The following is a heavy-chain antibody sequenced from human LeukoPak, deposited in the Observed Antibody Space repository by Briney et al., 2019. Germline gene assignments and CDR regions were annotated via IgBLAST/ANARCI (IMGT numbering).Heavy chain of an antibody. D-gene: IGHD1-26*01. CDR1: RFTLSNYW. CDR3: ARDLSFGSLDF. V-gene: IGHV3-7*01. J-gene: IGHJ4*02. Sequence: GGSLRLSCAASRFTLSNYWMSWVRQAPGKGLEWVANIKQDGSETYYVDSVKGRFTISRDMSKNTLNLQMNSLRVEDTAMFYCARDLSFGSLDFRGQGTLVTVSS. CDR2: IKQDGSET.